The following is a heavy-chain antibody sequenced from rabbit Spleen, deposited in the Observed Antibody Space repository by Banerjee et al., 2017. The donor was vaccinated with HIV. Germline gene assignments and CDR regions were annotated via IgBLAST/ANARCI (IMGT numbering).Heavy chain of an antibody. D-gene: IGHD3-1*01. J-gene: IGHJ4*01. Sequence: QEQLVESGGGLVQPEGSLTLTCTASGFSFGDRAVMCWVRQAPGKGLEWIACINVATGKPVYATWAKGRFTISRTSSTTVTLRMTSLTAADTATYFCARDKDLDIWGYEFNLWGPGTLVTVS. CDR2: INVATGKP. V-gene: IGHV1S45*01. CDR3: ARDKDLDIWGYEFNL. CDR1: GFSFGDRAV.